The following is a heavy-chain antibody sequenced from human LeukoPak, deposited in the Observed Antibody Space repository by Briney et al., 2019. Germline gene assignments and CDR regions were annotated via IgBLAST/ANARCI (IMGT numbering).Heavy chain of an antibody. CDR1: GGSISSGGYY. J-gene: IGHJ1*01. CDR3: ASLSMVRGVIIPEYFQH. Sequence: SETLSLTCTVSGGSISSGGYYWSWIRQHPGKGLEWIGYIYYSGSTNYNPSLKSRVTISVDTSKNQFSLKLSSVTAADTAVYYCASLSMVRGVIIPEYFQHWGQGTLVTVSS. D-gene: IGHD3-10*01. V-gene: IGHV4-61*08. CDR2: IYYSGST.